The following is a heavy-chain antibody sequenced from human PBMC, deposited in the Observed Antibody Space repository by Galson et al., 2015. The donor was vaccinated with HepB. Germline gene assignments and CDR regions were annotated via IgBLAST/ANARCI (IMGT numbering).Heavy chain of an antibody. D-gene: IGHD3-10*01. Sequence: SVKVSCKASGYTFTNYGMNWVRQAPGQGLEWMGWINTNTGNPTYDQGFTGRFVFSLDTSVTTAYLQISSLRAEDTAVYYCARSQGVSDWGRGTLVTVSS. V-gene: IGHV7-4-1*02. CDR2: INTNTGNP. CDR1: GYTFTNYG. CDR3: ARSQGVSD. J-gene: IGHJ4*02.